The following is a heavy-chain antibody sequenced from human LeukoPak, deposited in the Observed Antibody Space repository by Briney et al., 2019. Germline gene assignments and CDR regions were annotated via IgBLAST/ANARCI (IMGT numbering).Heavy chain of an antibody. CDR3: AREWKYFDY. CDR2: IKEDGGEM. Sequence: GGSLRLSCAASGFSFSRFWMTWVRQAPGKGLEWVASIKEDGGEMYYVDSVKGRFTISRDNAQNSLFLQMTSLRAEDTAVYYCAREWKYFDYWGQGTLVTVSS. V-gene: IGHV3-7*05. CDR1: GFSFSRFW. D-gene: IGHD5-12*01. J-gene: IGHJ4*02.